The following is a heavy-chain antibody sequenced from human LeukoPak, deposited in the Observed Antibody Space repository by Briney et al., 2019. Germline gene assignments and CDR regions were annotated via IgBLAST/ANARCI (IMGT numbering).Heavy chain of an antibody. CDR2: INPKNGDT. V-gene: IGHV1-2*02. J-gene: IGHJ5*02. D-gene: IGHD2/OR15-2a*01. CDR3: ARGFSTGIDP. CDR1: GYSFISYY. Sequence: ASVKVSCKASGYSFISYYMHWARQAPGQGLEWMGWINPKNGDTNYVQKFQGRVTMTRDTSISTAYMELSRLRSDDTAVYYCARGFSTGIDPWGQGTLVTVSS.